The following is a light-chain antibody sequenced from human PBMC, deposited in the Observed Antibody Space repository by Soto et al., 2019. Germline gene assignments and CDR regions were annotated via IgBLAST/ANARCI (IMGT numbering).Light chain of an antibody. CDR2: GAS. V-gene: IGKV1-33*01. CDR3: QHYNELPPFP. J-gene: IGKJ3*01. Sequence: DIQMTQSPSSLSASVGARVSITCQASEDIRTSLSWFQHKPGRAPKLLIYGASYLQTGVPSRFKGSGSGTDFPLTISSLQPEDIATYYCQHYNELPPFPLGPGP. CDR1: EDIRTS.